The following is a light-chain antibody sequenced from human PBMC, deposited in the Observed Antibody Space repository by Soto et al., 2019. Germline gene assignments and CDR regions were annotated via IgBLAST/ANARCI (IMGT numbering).Light chain of an antibody. CDR3: QQRSNWPPWT. Sequence: EIVLTQSPATLSLSPGERATLSCRASQSVSSYLAWYQQQPGQAPRLLIYDASNMATGIPDRFSGSGSGTDFTLTISSLEPEDFAVYYCQQRSNWPPWTFGQGTKVEVK. J-gene: IGKJ1*01. CDR1: QSVSSY. CDR2: DAS. V-gene: IGKV3-11*01.